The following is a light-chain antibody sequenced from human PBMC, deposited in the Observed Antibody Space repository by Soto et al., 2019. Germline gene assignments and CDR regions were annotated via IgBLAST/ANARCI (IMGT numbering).Light chain of an antibody. CDR2: DAF. V-gene: IGKV3-11*01. CDR3: QQRSSWPT. CDR1: QSGSSN. J-gene: IGKJ2*01. Sequence: EIVLTQSPATLSLSPGERATISCRASQSGSSNLAGYQQKLGQAPRLLIYDAFNRATGIPARFSGSGSGTDFTLTISNLEPEDFAVYYCQQRSSWPTFGQGTKLEIK.